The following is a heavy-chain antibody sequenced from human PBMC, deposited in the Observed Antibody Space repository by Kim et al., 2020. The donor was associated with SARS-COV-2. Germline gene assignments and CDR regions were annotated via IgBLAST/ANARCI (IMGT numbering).Heavy chain of an antibody. CDR3: ARGRAGVVPSPILGLGPYCYYYAKDV. CDR1: GGSFSAYS. Sequence: SETLSLTCAVYGGSFSAYSWIWIRQAPGKGLEWIGEVNHSGITKYHPSLKSRVTISVDTSKNQFSLNLPSVTAADTAVFYCARGRAGVVPSPILGLGPYCYYYAKDVWGQGTTVTVS. J-gene: IGHJ6*02. V-gene: IGHV4-34*01. D-gene: IGHD3-3*01. CDR2: VNHSGIT.